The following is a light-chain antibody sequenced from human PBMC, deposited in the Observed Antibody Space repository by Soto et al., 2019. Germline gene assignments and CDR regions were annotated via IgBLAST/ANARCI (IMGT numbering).Light chain of an antibody. Sequence: IQMTQSPSSLSASVGDRVTITCRASQSISIHLNWYQQRPGKAPKLLIFGAASLQSGVPSRFSGSGSGTDFTLTISSLQLEDFATYYCQQLNSYPITFGQGTRLEIK. CDR2: GAA. CDR1: QSISIH. J-gene: IGKJ5*01. V-gene: IGKV1-39*01. CDR3: QQLNSYPIT.